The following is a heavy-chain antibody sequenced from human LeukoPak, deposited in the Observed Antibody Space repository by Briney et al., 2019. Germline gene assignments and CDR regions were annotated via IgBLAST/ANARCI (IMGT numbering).Heavy chain of an antibody. V-gene: IGHV3-30*02. CDR2: IRYDGSNK. D-gene: IGHD3-10*01. Sequence: GGSLRLSCAASGFTFSSYGMHWVRQAPGKGLEWVAFIRYDGSNKYYADSVKGRFTISRDNSKNTLYLQMNSLRAEDTAVYYCAKDRWYYGSGGSSSMDYWGQGTLVTVSS. J-gene: IGHJ4*02. CDR3: AKDRWYYGSGGSSSMDY. CDR1: GFTFSSYG.